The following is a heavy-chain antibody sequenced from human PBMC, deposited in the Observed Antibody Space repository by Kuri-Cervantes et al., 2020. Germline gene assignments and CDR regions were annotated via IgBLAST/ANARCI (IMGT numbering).Heavy chain of an antibody. V-gene: IGHV4-34*01. Sequence: GSLRLSCAVYGGSFSGYYWSWIRQPPGKGLEWIGEINHSGSTNYNPSLKSRVTISVDTFKNQFSLKLSSVTAADTAVYYCARARYYYGSGRGRVFDYWGQGTLVTVSS. D-gene: IGHD3-10*01. CDR1: GGSFSGYY. CDR3: ARARYYYGSGRGRVFDY. J-gene: IGHJ4*02. CDR2: INHSGST.